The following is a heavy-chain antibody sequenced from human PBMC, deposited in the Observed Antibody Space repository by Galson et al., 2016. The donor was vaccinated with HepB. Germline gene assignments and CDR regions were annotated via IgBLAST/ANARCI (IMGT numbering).Heavy chain of an antibody. CDR2: IKQDGSEK. CDR3: ARNYDTSGYYRPAFDM. D-gene: IGHD3-22*01. CDR1: GFSFSSYW. J-gene: IGHJ3*02. V-gene: IGHV3-7*01. Sequence: SLRLSCAASGFSFSSYWMSWVRQAPGKGLVWVANIKQDGSEKYYVAFVTGRFTISRDNAKRSLFLEMNSVSVEETALYYRARNYDTSGYYRPAFDMWGHGKMVTVSS.